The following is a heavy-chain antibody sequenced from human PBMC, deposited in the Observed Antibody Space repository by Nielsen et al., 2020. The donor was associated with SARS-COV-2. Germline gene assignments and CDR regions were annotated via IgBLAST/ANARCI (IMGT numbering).Heavy chain of an antibody. CDR2: INPNSGGT. CDR3: AREPGIAVAAKYYGMDV. J-gene: IGHJ6*02. Sequence: ASVKVSCKASGYTFTSYYMHWVRQAPGQGLEWMGWINPNSGGTNYAQKFQGRVTMTRDTSISTAYMELSRLRSDDTAVYYCAREPGIAVAAKYYGMDVWGQGTTVTVSS. V-gene: IGHV1-2*02. CDR1: GYTFTSYY. D-gene: IGHD6-19*01.